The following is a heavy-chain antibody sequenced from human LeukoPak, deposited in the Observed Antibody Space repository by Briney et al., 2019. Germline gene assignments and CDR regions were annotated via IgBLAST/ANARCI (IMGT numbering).Heavy chain of an antibody. CDR1: GYTLTELS. D-gene: IGHD2-2*01. CDR2: FDPEDGET. CDR3: ATDRDCSSTSCLYVW. V-gene: IGHV1-24*01. Sequence: GASVKVSCKVSGYTLTELSMHWVRQAPGKGLEWMGGFDPEDGETIYAQKFQGRVTMTEDTSTDTAYMELSSLRSEDTAVYYCATDRDCSSTSCLYVWWGQGTLVTVSS. J-gene: IGHJ4*02.